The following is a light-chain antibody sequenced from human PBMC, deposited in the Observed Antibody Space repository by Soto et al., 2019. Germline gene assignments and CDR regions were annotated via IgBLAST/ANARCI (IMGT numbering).Light chain of an antibody. CDR3: QHRYNWAWT. CDR1: ENVGNF. J-gene: IGKJ1*01. Sequence: EIVFTQSPATLSLSPGERATLSCRASENVGNFLAWYQHKPGQAPRLLTYDESDRAGGIPARFSGSGSGTDFTLTISSLEAEDFAVYYFQHRYNWAWTFGQRTKVEFK. CDR2: DES. V-gene: IGKV3-11*01.